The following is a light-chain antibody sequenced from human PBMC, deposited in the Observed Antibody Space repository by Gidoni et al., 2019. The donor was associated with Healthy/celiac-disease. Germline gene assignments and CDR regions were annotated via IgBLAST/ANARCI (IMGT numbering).Light chain of an antibody. V-gene: IGKV1-5*03. J-gene: IGKJ2*01. CDR3: QQYNSYPYT. CDR2: KAS. CDR1: QSISSW. Sequence: DIQMTQSPSTLSASVGDRVNITCRASQSISSWLAWYQQKPGKAPKLLIYKASSLESGVPSRFSGSGSGTEFTLTISSLQPDDFATYYCQQYNSYPYTFGQXTKLEIK.